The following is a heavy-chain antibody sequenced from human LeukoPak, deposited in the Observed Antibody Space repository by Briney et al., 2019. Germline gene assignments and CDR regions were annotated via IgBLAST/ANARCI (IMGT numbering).Heavy chain of an antibody. Sequence: GGSLRLSCAASGFTFSSYWMHWVRQAPGKGLVWVSRINSDGSSTNYADSVKGRFTISRGNAGNTLYLQMNSLRAEDTAVYYCARKAAGLTFDYWGQGTLVTVSS. CDR3: ARKAAGLTFDY. V-gene: IGHV3-74*01. D-gene: IGHD6-13*01. J-gene: IGHJ4*02. CDR2: INSDGSST. CDR1: GFTFSSYW.